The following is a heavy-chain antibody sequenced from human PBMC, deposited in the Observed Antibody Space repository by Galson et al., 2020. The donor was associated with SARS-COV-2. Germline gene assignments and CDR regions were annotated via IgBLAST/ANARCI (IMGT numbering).Heavy chain of an antibody. CDR2: ISYDGSNK. Sequence: GGSLRLSCAASGFAFNTYAIHWVRQAPDKGLEWVAIISYDGSNKYYADSVEGRFTLSRDNSKNTLYLQMNSLRPEDTGVYYCARVEYTTSSQHRGAFDVWGQGTMVIVSS. CDR3: ARVEYTTSSQHRGAFDV. J-gene: IGHJ3*01. V-gene: IGHV3-30-3*01. CDR1: GFAFNTYA. D-gene: IGHD6-6*01.